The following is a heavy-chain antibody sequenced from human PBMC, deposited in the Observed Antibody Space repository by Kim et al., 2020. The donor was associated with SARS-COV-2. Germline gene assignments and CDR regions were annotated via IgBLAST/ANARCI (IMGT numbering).Heavy chain of an antibody. J-gene: IGHJ4*01. D-gene: IGHD2-15*01. CDR1: GFTFGSHA. CDR3: AKLRVGVATTADY. V-gene: IGHV3-23*01. Sequence: GGSLRLSCAASGFTFGSHAMTWVRQPPGKGLQWVAAIAAGGGNTYYADSVKGRFTISRDNSKNTLYLQMNSLRAEDTAVYYCAKLRVGVATTADYWGQGTLVTVSS. CDR2: IAAGGGNT.